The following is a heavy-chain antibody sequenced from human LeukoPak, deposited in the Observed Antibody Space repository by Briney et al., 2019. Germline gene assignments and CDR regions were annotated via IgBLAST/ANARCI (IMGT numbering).Heavy chain of an antibody. CDR2: IYHSGST. CDR3: ARATYNWNDRYYYFDY. J-gene: IGHJ4*02. V-gene: IGHV4-59*01. D-gene: IGHD1-20*01. CDR1: GGSISSYY. Sequence: TSETLSLTCTVSGGSISSYYWSWIRQPPGKGLEWIGYIYHSGSTNYNPSLKSRVTISVDTSKNQFSLKLSSVTAADTAVYYCARATYNWNDRYYYFDYWGQGTLVTVSS.